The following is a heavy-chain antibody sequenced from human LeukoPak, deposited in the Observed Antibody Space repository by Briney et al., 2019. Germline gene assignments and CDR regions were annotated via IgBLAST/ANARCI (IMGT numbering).Heavy chain of an antibody. CDR2: INHSGST. J-gene: IGHJ3*02. D-gene: IGHD3-9*01. Sequence: SETLSLTCTVSGGSISSSSYYWSWIRQPPGKGLEWIGEINHSGSTNYNPSLKSRVTISVDTSKNQFSLKLSSVTAADTAVYYCARRGRYDILTGYPKIYTAAFDIWGQGTMVTVSS. CDR3: ARRGRYDILTGYPKIYTAAFDI. CDR1: GGSISSSSYY. V-gene: IGHV4-39*07.